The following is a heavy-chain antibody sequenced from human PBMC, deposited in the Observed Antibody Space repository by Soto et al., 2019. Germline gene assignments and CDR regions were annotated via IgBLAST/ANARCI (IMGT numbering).Heavy chain of an antibody. Sequence: LSLTCTVSGGSISSYYWSWIRQPPGKGLEWIGYIYYSGSTNYSPSLKSRVTISVDTSKNQFSLKLSSVTAADTAVYYCARRYGDCFDYWGQGTLVTVSS. V-gene: IGHV4-59*08. CDR2: IYYSGST. J-gene: IGHJ4*02. CDR1: GGSISSYY. CDR3: ARRYGDCFDY. D-gene: IGHD4-17*01.